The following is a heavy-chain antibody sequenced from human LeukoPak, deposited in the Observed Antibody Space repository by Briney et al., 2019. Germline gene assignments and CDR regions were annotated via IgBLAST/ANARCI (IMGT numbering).Heavy chain of an antibody. Sequence: SETLSLTRTVSGGSIINTYWSWIRQASGKGLEWIAYMFSSGGDTNYNPFLKSRVTMSIDTSNIQFSLTLTSVTAADTAVYFCARGHYDFNAWGQGILVTVSS. CDR2: MFSSGGDT. J-gene: IGHJ5*02. CDR3: ARGHYDFNA. D-gene: IGHD3-3*01. V-gene: IGHV4-59*08. CDR1: GGSIINTY.